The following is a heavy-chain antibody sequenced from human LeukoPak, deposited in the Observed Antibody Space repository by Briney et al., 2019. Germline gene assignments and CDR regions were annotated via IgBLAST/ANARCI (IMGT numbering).Heavy chain of an antibody. V-gene: IGHV4-38-2*01. Sequence: PSETLSLTCAVSGYSISSGYYWGWIRQPPGKGLEWIGSIYHSGSTYYYPSLKSRVTISVDTSKNQFSLKLSSVTAVDTAVYYCARHGIECSSTNCYWATVRYWGQGTLVTVSS. CDR3: ARHGIECSSTNCYWATVRY. CDR1: GYSISSGYY. J-gene: IGHJ4*02. D-gene: IGHD2-2*01. CDR2: IYHSGST.